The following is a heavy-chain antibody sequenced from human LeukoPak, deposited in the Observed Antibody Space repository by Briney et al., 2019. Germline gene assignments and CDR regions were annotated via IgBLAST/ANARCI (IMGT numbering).Heavy chain of an antibody. Sequence: PGGSLRLSCAASGFTFSSYSMNWVRQAPGKGLEWVSSFSGTGDYIYYADSVKGRFTISRDNGKNSLYLQMNSLRVEDTAVYYCARREPTRCSGTSCFAGPVGYWGQGTLVTVSS. V-gene: IGHV3-21*01. CDR1: GFTFSSYS. CDR2: FSGTGDYI. CDR3: ARREPTRCSGTSCFAGPVGY. J-gene: IGHJ4*02. D-gene: IGHD2-2*01.